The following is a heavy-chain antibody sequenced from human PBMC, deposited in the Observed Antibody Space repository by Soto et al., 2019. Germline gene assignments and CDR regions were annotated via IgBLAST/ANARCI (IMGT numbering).Heavy chain of an antibody. D-gene: IGHD3-3*01. Sequence: GGSLRLSCAASGFTFSSYAMHWVRQAPGKGLEWVAVISYDGSNKYYADSVKGRFTISRDNSKNTLYLQMNSLRAEDTAVYYCARVEHDYDFWSGVAPVDYWGQGTLVTVSS. CDR3: ARVEHDYDFWSGVAPVDY. CDR1: GFTFSSYA. J-gene: IGHJ4*02. V-gene: IGHV3-30-3*01. CDR2: ISYDGSNK.